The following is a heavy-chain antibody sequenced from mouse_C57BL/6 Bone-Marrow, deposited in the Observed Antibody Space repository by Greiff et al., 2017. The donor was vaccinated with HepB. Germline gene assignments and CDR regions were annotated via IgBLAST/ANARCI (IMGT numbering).Heavy chain of an antibody. CDR1: GYTFTDYE. Sequence: VQLVESGAELVRPGASVTLSCKASGYTFTDYEMHWVKQTPVHGLEWIGAIDPETGGTAYNQKFKGKAILTADKSSSTAYMELRSLTSEDSAVYYCTRDFAWFAYWGQGTLVTVSA. J-gene: IGHJ3*01. V-gene: IGHV1-15*01. CDR2: IDPETGGT. CDR3: TRDFAWFAY.